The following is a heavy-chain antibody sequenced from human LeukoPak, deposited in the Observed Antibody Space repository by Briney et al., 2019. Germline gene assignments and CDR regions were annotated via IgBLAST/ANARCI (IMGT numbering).Heavy chain of an antibody. CDR3: ARGRLDYGGNLPIDY. CDR2: IYYSGST. J-gene: IGHJ4*02. D-gene: IGHD4-23*01. V-gene: IGHV4-39*07. CDR1: GGSISSSSYY. Sequence: PSETLSLTCTVSGGSISSSSYYWGWIRQPPGKGLEWIGSIYYSGSTNYNPSLKSRVTISVDTSKNQFSLKLSSVTAADTAVYYCARGRLDYGGNLPIDYWGQGTLVTVSS.